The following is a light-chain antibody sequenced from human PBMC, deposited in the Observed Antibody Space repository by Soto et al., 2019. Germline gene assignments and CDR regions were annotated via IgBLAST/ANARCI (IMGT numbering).Light chain of an antibody. CDR3: QQYDRSPMYT. Sequence: EIVLTQSPGTLSVSPGERVTLSCRARQNINTNYFAWYQQKPGQAPRLLIHGALNRAAGIPDRFNGSGSGTDFTLTISRLEPEDFAVYYCQQYDRSPMYTFGQGTQLEIK. V-gene: IGKV3-20*01. CDR2: GAL. J-gene: IGKJ2*01. CDR1: QNINTNY.